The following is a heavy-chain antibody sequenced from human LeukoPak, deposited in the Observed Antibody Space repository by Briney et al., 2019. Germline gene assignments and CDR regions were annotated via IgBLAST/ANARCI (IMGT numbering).Heavy chain of an antibody. CDR2: INPNSGGT. Sequence: ASVKVSCKASGYTFTGYYMHWVRQAPGQGLEWMGWINPNSGGTNYAQKFQGGVTMTRDTSISTAYMELSRLRSDDTAVYYCALAYSVVITPNDAFDIWGQGTMVTVSS. CDR1: GYTFTGYY. V-gene: IGHV1-2*02. D-gene: IGHD3-22*01. J-gene: IGHJ3*02. CDR3: ALAYSVVITPNDAFDI.